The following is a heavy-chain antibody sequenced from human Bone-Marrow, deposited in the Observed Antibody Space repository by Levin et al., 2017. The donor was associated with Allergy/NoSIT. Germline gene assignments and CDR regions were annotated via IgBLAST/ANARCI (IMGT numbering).Heavy chain of an antibody. J-gene: IGHJ4*02. CDR2: TYYNGST. CDR3: ARVRDGYNFGDYYFDS. V-gene: IGHV4-30-4*01. CDR1: GGSISSDNYY. D-gene: IGHD5-24*01. Sequence: SETLSLTCTVSGGSISSDNYYWTWIRQPPGKGLECIGYTYYNGSTYYNPSLKSRVTISVDTSKNQFPLKLDSVTAADTAVYYCARVRDGYNFGDYYFDSWGQGTLVIVSS.